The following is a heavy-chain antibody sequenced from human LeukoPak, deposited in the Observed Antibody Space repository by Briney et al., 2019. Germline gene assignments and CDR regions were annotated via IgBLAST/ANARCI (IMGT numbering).Heavy chain of an antibody. D-gene: IGHD3-22*01. Sequence: ASVKLSCKASGGTFSSYAISWVRQAPGQGLEWMGAIIPILGTANYAQKFKGRVTITADKSTSTAYMELSSLRSEDTAVYYCARVISYDSSGYYSHFDYWGQGTLVTVSS. J-gene: IGHJ4*02. CDR1: GGTFSSYA. CDR2: IIPILGTA. V-gene: IGHV1-69*10. CDR3: ARVISYDSSGYYSHFDY.